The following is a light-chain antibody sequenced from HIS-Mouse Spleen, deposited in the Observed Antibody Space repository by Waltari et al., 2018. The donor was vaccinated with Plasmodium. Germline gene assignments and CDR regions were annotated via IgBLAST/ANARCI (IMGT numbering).Light chain of an antibody. Sequence: QSALTQPPSASGSPGQSVTISFPGTSSDVGGYTYISWYQQHPGKAPKLMLYEVSKRPSGVPDRFSGSKSGNTASLTVSGLQAEDEADYYCSSYAGSNNLVFGGGTKLTVL. CDR2: EVS. CDR3: SSYAGSNNLV. J-gene: IGLJ2*01. V-gene: IGLV2-8*01. CDR1: SSDVGGYTY.